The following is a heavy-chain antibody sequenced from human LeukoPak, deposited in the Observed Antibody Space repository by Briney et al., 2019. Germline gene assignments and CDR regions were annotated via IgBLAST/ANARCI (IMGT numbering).Heavy chain of an antibody. D-gene: IGHD3-10*01. CDR1: GYTFTTYD. V-gene: IGHV1-8*01. J-gene: IGHJ4*02. CDR2: MNPNSGNT. CDR3: ARANYYGSGKKDLDY. Sequence: ASVKVSCKASGYTFTTYDINWVRQATGQGLEWVGWMNPNSGNTGYAQKFQGRVTMTRNTSMSTAYMELNSLRPEDTAVYYCARANYYGSGKKDLDYWGQGTLVTVSS.